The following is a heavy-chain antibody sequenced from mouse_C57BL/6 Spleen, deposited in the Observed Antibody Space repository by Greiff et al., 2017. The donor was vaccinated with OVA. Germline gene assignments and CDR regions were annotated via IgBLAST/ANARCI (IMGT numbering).Heavy chain of an antibody. CDR2: IYPSDSET. CDR3: ARSSPFAY. Sequence: QVQLQQPGAELVRPGSSVKLSCKASGYTFTSYWMDWVKQRPGQGLEWIGNIYPSDSETHYNQKFKYKATLTVDKSSSTAYMQLSSLTSEDSAVYYCARSSPFAYWGQGTLVTVSA. J-gene: IGHJ3*01. CDR1: GYTFTSYW. V-gene: IGHV1-61*01.